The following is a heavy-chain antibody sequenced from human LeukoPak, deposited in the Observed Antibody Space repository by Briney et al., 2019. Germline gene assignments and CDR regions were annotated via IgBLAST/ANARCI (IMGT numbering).Heavy chain of an antibody. V-gene: IGHV4-39*01. CDR1: GGSISSSSYY. J-gene: IGHJ4*02. CDR2: IYYSGST. CDR3: ARGYCSSTSCYLDH. Sequence: SETLSLTCTVSGGSISSSSYYWGWIRQPPGKGLEWIGSIYYSGSTYYNPSLKSRVTISVDTSKNQFSLKLSSVTAADTAVYYCARGYCSSTSCYLDHWGQGTLVTVSS. D-gene: IGHD2-2*01.